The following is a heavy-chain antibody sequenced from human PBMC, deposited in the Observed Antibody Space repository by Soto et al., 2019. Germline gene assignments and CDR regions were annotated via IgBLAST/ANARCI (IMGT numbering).Heavy chain of an antibody. CDR1: GGSFSGYY. J-gene: IGHJ6*02. Sequence: QVQLQQWGAGLLKPSETLSLTCAVYGGSFSGYYWNWIRQPPGKGLEWIGEINHSGSTNYNPSLKSRVTISVDTSKNQFSLKLSSVTAADTAVYYCTKDCSGSHMDVWGQGTTITVSS. D-gene: IGHD2-15*01. CDR3: TKDCSGSHMDV. V-gene: IGHV4-34*01. CDR2: INHSGST.